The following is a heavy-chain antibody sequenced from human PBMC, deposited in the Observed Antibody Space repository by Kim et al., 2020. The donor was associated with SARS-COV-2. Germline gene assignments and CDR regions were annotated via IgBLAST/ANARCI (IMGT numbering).Heavy chain of an antibody. Sequence: ASVKVSCKASGYTFTSYAMHWVRQAPGQRREGRGWINAGNGNTKYSQKFQGRVTITRDTSESTAYMELSSLRSEDTAVYYCARGGGNSVPFDYWGQGTLVTVSS. CDR1: GYTFTSYA. D-gene: IGHD2-21*02. CDR3: ARGGGNSVPFDY. V-gene: IGHV1-3*01. CDR2: INAGNGNT. J-gene: IGHJ4*02.